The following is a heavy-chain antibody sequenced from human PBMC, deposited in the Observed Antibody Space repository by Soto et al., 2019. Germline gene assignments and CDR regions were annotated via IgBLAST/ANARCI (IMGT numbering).Heavy chain of an antibody. CDR1: GFTFSSYA. Sequence: PVGSLRLSCAASGFTFSSYAMSWVRQAPGKGLEWVSAISGSGGSTYYADSVKGRFTISRDNSKNTLYLQMNSLRAEDTAVYYCAKGGRMIVVVITAFDIWGQGTMVTVSS. CDR3: AKGGRMIVVVITAFDI. J-gene: IGHJ3*02. V-gene: IGHV3-23*01. CDR2: ISGSGGST. D-gene: IGHD3-22*01.